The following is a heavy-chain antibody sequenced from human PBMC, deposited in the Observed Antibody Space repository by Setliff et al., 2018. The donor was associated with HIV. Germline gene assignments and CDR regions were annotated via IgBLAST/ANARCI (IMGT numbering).Heavy chain of an antibody. J-gene: IGHJ6*02. V-gene: IGHV3-30*02. CDR2: IRYDGNNK. CDR3: AKDAVTILRGVITYDYGMDV. D-gene: IGHD3-10*01. Sequence: GGSLRLSCAASGFSFSSYGMHWVRQAPGKGLEWVASIRYDGNNKYYGDSVRGRFTISRDKSKNTLNLQMNSLRPEDTAVYYCAKDAVTILRGVITYDYGMDVWGQGTTVTVSS. CDR1: GFSFSSYG.